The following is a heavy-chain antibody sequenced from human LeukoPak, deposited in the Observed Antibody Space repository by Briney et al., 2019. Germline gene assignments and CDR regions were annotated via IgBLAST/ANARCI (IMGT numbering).Heavy chain of an antibody. V-gene: IGHV3-53*05. J-gene: IGHJ4*02. CDR2: ISDGGST. CDR3: AKDITASLGLLWFGELGGY. CDR1: GFTISSNY. D-gene: IGHD3-10*01. Sequence: GGSLRLSCAASGFTISSNYMNWVRQAPGKGLDWVSVISDGGSTYYADSVRGRFTISRDNSKNTLYLQMNSLRAEDTAVYYCAKDITASLGLLWFGELGGYWGQGTLVTVSS.